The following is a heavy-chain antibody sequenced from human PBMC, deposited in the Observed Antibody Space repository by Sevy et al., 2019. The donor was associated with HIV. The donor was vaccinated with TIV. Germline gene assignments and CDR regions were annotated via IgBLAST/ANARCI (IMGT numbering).Heavy chain of an antibody. CDR3: ARDRWPFNYYYGMDV. CDR1: GFTFSSYA. Sequence: GGSLRLSCAASGFTFSSYAMHWVRQAPGKGLEWVAVISYDGSKKYYADSVRGRFTISRDNSKNTLYLQVNTLRPDDTAAYYCARDRWPFNYYYGMDVWGQGTTVTVSS. J-gene: IGHJ6*02. CDR2: ISYDGSKK. V-gene: IGHV3-30-3*01.